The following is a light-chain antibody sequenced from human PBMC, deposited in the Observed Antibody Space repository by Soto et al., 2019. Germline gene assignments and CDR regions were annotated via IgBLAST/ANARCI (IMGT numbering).Light chain of an antibody. Sequence: DIHVTQSPPSMASSVGERVTITCRASQDLGNWMTWYQQKPGKAPKLLIYSASTLVRGVPSRFSGSGSGTEFTLTISGLQPEDSLTYYCQQAKSFPIPSGQGTRLEI. V-gene: IGKV1-12*01. CDR3: QQAKSFPIP. J-gene: IGKJ5*01. CDR1: QDLGNW. CDR2: SAS.